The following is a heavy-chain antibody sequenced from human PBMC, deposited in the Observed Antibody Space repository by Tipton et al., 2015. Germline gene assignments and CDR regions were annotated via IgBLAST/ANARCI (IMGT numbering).Heavy chain of an antibody. CDR3: VRPANHGFDV. V-gene: IGHV4-39*01. CDR1: GFDVSSYY. J-gene: IGHJ3*01. CDR2: LYYNDNI. Sequence: LRLSCAASGFDVSSYYMSWVRQAPGKGLEWIVSLYYNDNIYYNPSLQSRVAMSADTSRNQFSLNLTSVTAADTSVYYCVRPANHGFDVWGQGTMVTVSS.